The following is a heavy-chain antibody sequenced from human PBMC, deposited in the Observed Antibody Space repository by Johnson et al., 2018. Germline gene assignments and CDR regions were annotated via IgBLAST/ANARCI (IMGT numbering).Heavy chain of an antibody. CDR3: ANAGAPLRREEGHYYFDL. D-gene: IGHD1-14*01. V-gene: IGHV3-9*01. CDR1: GFTFDDYA. CDR2: ISWNSGSI. Sequence: VQLVESGGGVVQPGRSLRLSCAASGFTFDDYAMHWVRQAPGKGLEWVSGISWNSGSIGYADSVKGRFTISRDNAKNSLYLQMNSLRAEDTALYYCANAGAPLRREEGHYYFDLWGQRTLVSVLS. J-gene: IGHJ4*02.